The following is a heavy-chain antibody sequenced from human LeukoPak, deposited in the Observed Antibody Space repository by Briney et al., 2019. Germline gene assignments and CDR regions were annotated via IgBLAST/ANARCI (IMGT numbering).Heavy chain of an antibody. CDR2: IKQDGSEK. Sequence: HPGGSLRLSCAASGFAFSSYWMSWVRQAPGKGLEWVASIKQDGSEKYYVDSVKGRFTISRDNAKNSLYLQMNSLRAEDTAVYYCARNQYYYDSSGYYYSYWGQGTLVTVSS. D-gene: IGHD3-22*01. CDR1: GFAFSSYW. J-gene: IGHJ4*02. V-gene: IGHV3-7*01. CDR3: ARNQYYYDSSGYYYSY.